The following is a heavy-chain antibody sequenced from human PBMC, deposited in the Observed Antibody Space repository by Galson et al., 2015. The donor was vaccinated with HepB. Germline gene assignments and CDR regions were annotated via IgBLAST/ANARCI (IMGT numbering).Heavy chain of an antibody. CDR2: FDPEDGET. V-gene: IGHV1-24*01. CDR3: ATAGPSAVLRFLEWLSC. J-gene: IGHJ4*02. CDR1: GYNLTELS. D-gene: IGHD3-3*01. Sequence: SVKVSCKVSGYNLTELSMHWVRQAPGKGLEWMGGFDPEDGETIYAQKFQGRVTMTEDTSTDTAYMELSSLRSEDTAVYYCATAGPSAVLRFLEWLSCWGQGTLVTVSS.